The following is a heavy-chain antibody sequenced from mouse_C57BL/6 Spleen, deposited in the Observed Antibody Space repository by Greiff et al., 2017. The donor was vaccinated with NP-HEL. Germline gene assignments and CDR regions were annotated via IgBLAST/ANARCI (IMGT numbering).Heavy chain of an antibody. CDR3: ARSYYGSSLAY. CDR2: IYPGSGST. CDR1: GYTFTSYW. V-gene: IGHV1-55*01. J-gene: IGHJ3*01. D-gene: IGHD1-1*01. Sequence: QVQLKQPGAELVKPGASVKMSCKASGYTFTSYWITWVKQRPGQGLEWIGDIYPGSGSTNYNEKFKSKATLTVDTSSSTAYMQLSSLTSEDSAVYYCARSYYGSSLAYWGQGTLVTVSA.